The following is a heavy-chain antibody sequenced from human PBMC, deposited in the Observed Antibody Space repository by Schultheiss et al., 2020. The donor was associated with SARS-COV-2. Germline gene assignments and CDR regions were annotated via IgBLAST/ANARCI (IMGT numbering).Heavy chain of an antibody. Sequence: SQTLSLTCAVYGGSFSGYYWSWIRQPPGKGLEWIGEINHSGSTNYNPSLKSRVTMSVDTSKNQFSLKLSSVTAADTAVYYCARDAFDIWGQGTMVTVSS. CDR3: ARDAFDI. CDR2: INHSGST. V-gene: IGHV4-34*01. CDR1: GGSFSGYY. J-gene: IGHJ3*02.